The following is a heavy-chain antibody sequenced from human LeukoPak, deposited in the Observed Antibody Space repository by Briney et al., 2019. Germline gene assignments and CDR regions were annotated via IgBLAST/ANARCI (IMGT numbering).Heavy chain of an antibody. V-gene: IGHV3-74*01. J-gene: IGHJ4*02. CDR3: ARAVGATNLDY. D-gene: IGHD1-26*01. CDR1: GXTFSNYW. CDR2: INSDGSST. Sequence: GGSLRLSCAASGXTFSNYWMHWVRQAPGKGLVWVSLINSDGSSTNYADSVKGRFTIYRDNAKNTLYLQMNSLRAEDTAVYYCARAVGATNLDYWGQGTLVTVSS.